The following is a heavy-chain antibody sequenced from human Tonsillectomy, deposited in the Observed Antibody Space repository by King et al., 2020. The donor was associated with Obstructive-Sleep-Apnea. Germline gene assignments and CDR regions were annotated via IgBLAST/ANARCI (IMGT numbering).Heavy chain of an antibody. V-gene: IGHV3-7*03. CDR1: GFTFSSYW. Sequence: VQLVESGGGLVQPGGSLRLSCAASGFTFSSYWMSWVRQAPGKGLEWVANIKQDGSEKYYVDSVKGRFTISSDKAKNSLYLQMNSLRAEDTAVYYCASGRSVWGRTFDYWGQGTLVTVSS. J-gene: IGHJ4*02. CDR3: ASGRSVWGRTFDY. D-gene: IGHD3-10*01. CDR2: IKQDGSEK.